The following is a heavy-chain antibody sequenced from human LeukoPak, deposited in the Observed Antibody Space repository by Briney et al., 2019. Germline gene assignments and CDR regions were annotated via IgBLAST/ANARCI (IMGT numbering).Heavy chain of an antibody. D-gene: IGHD2-15*01. CDR1: GYTFTSYG. V-gene: IGHV1-18*01. J-gene: IGHJ4*02. CDR2: ISAYNGNT. CDR3: ARDLGKYCSGGSCYDDSFFDY. Sequence: ASVKVSFKASGYTFTSYGISWVRQAPGQGLEWMGWISAYNGNTNYAQKLQGRVTMTTDTSTSTAYMELRSLRSDDTAVYYCARDLGKYCSGGSCYDDSFFDYWGQGTLVTVSS.